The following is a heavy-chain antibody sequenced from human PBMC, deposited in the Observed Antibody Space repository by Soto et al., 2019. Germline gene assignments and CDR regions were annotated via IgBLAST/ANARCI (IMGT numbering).Heavy chain of an antibody. CDR3: ARGGDYYDSSGPFDY. CDR1: GGTXSRYA. D-gene: IGHD3-22*01. V-gene: IGHV1-69*06. Sequence: SSETSGGTXSRYAMIWVRQAPGQGLEWMGGIIPIFGTANYAQKFQGRVTITADKSTSKAYMELSSTRSEDTAVYYCARGGDYYDSSGPFDYWGQGTLVTVSS. J-gene: IGHJ4*02. CDR2: IIPIFGTA.